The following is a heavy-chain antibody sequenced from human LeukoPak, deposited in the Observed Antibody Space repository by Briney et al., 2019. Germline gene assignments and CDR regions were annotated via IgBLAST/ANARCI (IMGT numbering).Heavy chain of an antibody. Sequence: GGSLRLSCAASGFTFSNAWMSWVRQAPGKGLEYVSAISSNGGSTYYADSVKGRFTISRDNYKNTLNLQMSSLRAEDTAVYYCVVSYLYAFDIWGQGTMVTVSS. CDR3: VVSYLYAFDI. V-gene: IGHV3-64D*09. D-gene: IGHD5-18*01. CDR2: ISSNGGST. CDR1: GFTFSNAW. J-gene: IGHJ3*02.